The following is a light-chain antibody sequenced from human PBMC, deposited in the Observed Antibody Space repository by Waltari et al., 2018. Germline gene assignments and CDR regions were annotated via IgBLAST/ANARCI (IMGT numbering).Light chain of an antibody. CDR1: QRNVRD. J-gene: IGKJ1*01. V-gene: IGKV3-20*01. CDR2: GAS. CDR3: QIQKRLPAT. Sequence: TARQRNVRDLAWDQQKPGQAPRLLIEGASSRATGIPDEFSESGAGTGFSLTSIRLEPEDVGVYYCQIQKRLPATCGQGTKVEIK.